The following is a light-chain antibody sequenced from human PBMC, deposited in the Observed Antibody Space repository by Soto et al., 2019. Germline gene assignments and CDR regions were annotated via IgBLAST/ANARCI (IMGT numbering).Light chain of an antibody. J-gene: IGKJ5*01. CDR1: QTISRW. CDR3: QQLNSYPL. Sequence: DIQLTQTPSTLSASVGDEVTITCRASQTISRWLAWYQQKPGRAPKLLIYAASSLQSGVPSRFSGSGSGTDFTLTISSLQPEDFATYYCQQLNSYPLFGQGTRLEIK. V-gene: IGKV1-5*01. CDR2: AAS.